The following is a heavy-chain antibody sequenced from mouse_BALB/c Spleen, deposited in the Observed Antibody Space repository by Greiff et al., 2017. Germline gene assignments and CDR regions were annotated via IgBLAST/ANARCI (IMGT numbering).Heavy chain of an antibody. J-gene: IGHJ3*01. D-gene: IGHD1-2*01. CDR2: ISSGSSTI. CDR1: GFTFSSFG. CDR3: ARWDYGYGGFAY. V-gene: IGHV5-17*02. Sequence: EVQGVESGGGLVQPGGSRKLSCAASGFTFSSFGMHWVRQAPEKGLEWVAYISSGSSTIYYADTVKGRFTISRDNPKNTLFLQMTSLRSEDTAMYYCARWDYGYGGFAYWGQGTLVTVSA.